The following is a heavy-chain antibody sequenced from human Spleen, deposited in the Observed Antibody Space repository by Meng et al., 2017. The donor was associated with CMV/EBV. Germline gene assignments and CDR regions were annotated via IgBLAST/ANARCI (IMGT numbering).Heavy chain of an antibody. CDR3: ARGGWGRTPRQEAYGGY. CDR2: INHSGST. D-gene: IGHD3-10*01. CDR1: GYFSGYY. J-gene: IGHJ4*02. V-gene: IGHV4-34*01. Sequence: GYFSGYYWSWIRQPPGKGLEWIGEINHSGSTNYNPSLKSRVTISVDTSKNQFSLKLSSVTAADTAVYYCARGGWGRTPRQEAYGGYWGQGTLVTVSS.